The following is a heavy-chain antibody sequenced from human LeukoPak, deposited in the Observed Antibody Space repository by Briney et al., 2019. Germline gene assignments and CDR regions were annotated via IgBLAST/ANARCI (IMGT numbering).Heavy chain of an antibody. CDR3: ARGGDASPFDC. J-gene: IGHJ4*02. Sequence: PGGSLRLSCAASGLTVSSSFMSWVRQAPGRGLEWVSVLYSGGSTYSPDSVKGRFTISRDNSKNTLYLQMNSLRVEDTAVYYCARGGDASPFDCWGQGTMVTVSS. CDR1: GLTVSSSF. V-gene: IGHV3-53*01. CDR2: LYSGGST. D-gene: IGHD2-21*01.